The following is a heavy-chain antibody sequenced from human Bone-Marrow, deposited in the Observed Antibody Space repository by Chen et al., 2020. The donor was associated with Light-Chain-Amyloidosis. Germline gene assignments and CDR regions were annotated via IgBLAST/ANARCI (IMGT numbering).Heavy chain of an antibody. CDR1: GFTFSSYA. D-gene: IGHD2-2*01. Sequence: QVQLVESGGGVVQPGRSLRLSCAASGFTFSSYAMDWVRQAPGKGLEWVAVISFHERNKYYADSVKGRFTISRDNSKNTLYLQMNSLRAEDTAEYYCAREGYCSSSSCPFDYWGQGTLVTVSS. J-gene: IGHJ4*02. CDR2: ISFHERNK. CDR3: AREGYCSSSSCPFDY. V-gene: IGHV3-30*04.